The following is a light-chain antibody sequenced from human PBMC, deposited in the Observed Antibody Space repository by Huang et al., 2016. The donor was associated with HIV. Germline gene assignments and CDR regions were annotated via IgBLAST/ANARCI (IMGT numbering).Light chain of an antibody. V-gene: IGKV3-20*01. J-gene: IGKJ4*01. CDR1: QSVSNNY. CDR2: GAY. Sequence: EIVLTQSPGTLSLSPGERATLSCRASQSVSNNYLAWYQQKPGQAPRLRIYGAYSRANGIPDRFSCSGSGTGFTLTISRLEPEDFAVYFCQQYGTLLTFGGGTKVEI. CDR3: QQYGTLLT.